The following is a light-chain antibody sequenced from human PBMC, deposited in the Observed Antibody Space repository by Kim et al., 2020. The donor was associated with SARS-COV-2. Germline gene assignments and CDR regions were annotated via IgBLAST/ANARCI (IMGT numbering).Light chain of an antibody. V-gene: IGLV6-57*03. CDR3: QSYDSSSEV. CDR2: EDN. J-gene: IGLJ3*02. Sequence: NFMLTQPHSVSESPGKTVTISCTRSSGSIASNYVQWYQQRPGSAPTTVIYEDNQRPSGVPDRFSGSIDSSSNSASLTISGLKTEDEADYYCQSYDSSSEVFGGGTQLTVL. CDR1: SGSIASNY.